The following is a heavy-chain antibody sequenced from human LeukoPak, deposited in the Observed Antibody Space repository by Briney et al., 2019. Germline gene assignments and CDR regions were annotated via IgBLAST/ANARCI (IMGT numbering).Heavy chain of an antibody. CDR1: GFTCSHQG. J-gene: IGHJ3*02. CDR2: INSEGSTT. CDR3: ARGAIAFDI. Sequence: GGSLSLYGAASGFTCSHQGLQWFRQAPGIGLVWWLSINSEGSTTSYADSVKGRFTISRDTAKHTLYLQMTSLRAEDTAAYYCARGAIAFDIWGQGTMVTVSS. V-gene: IGHV3-74*01.